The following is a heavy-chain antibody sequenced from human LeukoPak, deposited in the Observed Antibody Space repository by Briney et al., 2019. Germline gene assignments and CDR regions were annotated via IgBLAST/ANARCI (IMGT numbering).Heavy chain of an antibody. Sequence: GRSLRLSCAASGFTFSSYGMHWVRQAPGKGLEGVAVISYDGSNKYYADSVKGRFTISRDNSKNTLYLQMNSLRAEDTAVYYCAKADCSSTSCHPDYWGQGTLVTVSS. CDR3: AKADCSSTSCHPDY. CDR1: GFTFSSYG. V-gene: IGHV3-30*18. J-gene: IGHJ4*02. CDR2: ISYDGSNK. D-gene: IGHD2-2*01.